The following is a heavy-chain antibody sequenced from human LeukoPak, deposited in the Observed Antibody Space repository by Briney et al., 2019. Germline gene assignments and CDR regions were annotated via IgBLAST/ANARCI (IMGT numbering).Heavy chain of an antibody. V-gene: IGHV3-23*01. J-gene: IGHJ4*02. CDR3: AVSREGDILTYYFDY. CDR1: GFTFSSYA. Sequence: PGGSLRLSCAASGFTFSSYAMSWVRQAPGKGLEWVPAISGSGGSTYYADSVKGRFTISRDNSKNTLYLQMNSLRAEDTAVYYCAVSREGDILTYYFDYWGQGTLVTVSS. D-gene: IGHD3-9*01. CDR2: ISGSGGST.